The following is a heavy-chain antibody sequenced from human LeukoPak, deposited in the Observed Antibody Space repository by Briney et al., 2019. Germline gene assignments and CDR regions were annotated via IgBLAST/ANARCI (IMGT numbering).Heavy chain of an antibody. CDR1: GGSISSSSYY. D-gene: IGHD1-26*01. CDR2: IYYSGST. J-gene: IGHJ5*02. CDR3: ARDLRGVGPFDP. V-gene: IGHV4-39*07. Sequence: PSETLSLTCTVSGGSISSSSYYWGWIRQPPGKGLEWIGSIYYSGSTYYNPSLKSRVTISVDTSKNQFSLKLSSVTAADTAVYYCARDLRGVGPFDPWGQGTLVTVSS.